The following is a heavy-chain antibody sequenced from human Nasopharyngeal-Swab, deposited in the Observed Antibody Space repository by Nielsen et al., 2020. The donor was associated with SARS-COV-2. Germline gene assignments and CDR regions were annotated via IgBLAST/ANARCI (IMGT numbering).Heavy chain of an antibody. J-gene: IGHJ5*02. Sequence: GGSLRLSCAASGFTFDAYGMSWVRQVPGKGLEWVSGINWNGGSTGYADSVKGRFTISRDNAKNSLYLQMNSLRAEDTALYHCARSDSSSWYRWFDPWGQGTLVTVSS. CDR1: GFTFDAYG. D-gene: IGHD6-13*01. V-gene: IGHV3-20*01. CDR2: INWNGGST. CDR3: ARSDSSSWYRWFDP.